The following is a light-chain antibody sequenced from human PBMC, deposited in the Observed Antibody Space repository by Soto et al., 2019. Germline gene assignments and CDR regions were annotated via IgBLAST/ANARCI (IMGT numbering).Light chain of an antibody. CDR2: EVS. CDR1: SSDVGGYTY. J-gene: IGLJ3*02. V-gene: IGLV2-14*01. Sequence: QSVLTQPASVSGSPGQSITISCTGTSSDVGGYTYVSWYQQHPGKAPKLMIYEVSYRPSGVSNRFSGSKSGNTASLTISGLQAEDEADYYCSSYTSRSTWVFGGGTQLTVL. CDR3: SSYTSRSTWV.